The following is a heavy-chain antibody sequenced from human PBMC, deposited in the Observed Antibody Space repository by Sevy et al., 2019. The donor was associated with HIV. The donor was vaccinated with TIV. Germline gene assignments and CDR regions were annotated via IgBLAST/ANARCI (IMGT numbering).Heavy chain of an antibody. CDR3: ARPYSSSWSSWFDY. D-gene: IGHD6-13*01. CDR1: GFTFSSYA. J-gene: IGHJ4*02. CDR2: ISYDGSNK. Sequence: GGSLRLSCVASGFTFSSYAMHWVRQAPGKGLEWVAVISYDGSNKYYADSVKGRFTISRDNSKNTLYLQMNSLRAEDTAVYYCARPYSSSWSSWFDYWGQGTLVTVSS. V-gene: IGHV3-30-3*01.